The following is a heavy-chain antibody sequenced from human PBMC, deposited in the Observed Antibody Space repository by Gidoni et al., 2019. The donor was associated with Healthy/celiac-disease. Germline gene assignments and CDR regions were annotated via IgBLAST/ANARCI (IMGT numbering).Heavy chain of an antibody. Sequence: EVQLLESGGGLVQPGGSLRLSCAASGFTFSSYAMSWVRRAPGKGLGWVSAISGRGGSKYYADSVKGRFTSSRDNSKNTLYLQMNSLRAEDTAVYYCAKSEGSFSYYDSSGYWGPEAFDIWGQGTMVTVSS. CDR3: AKSEGSFSYYDSSGYWGPEAFDI. CDR1: GFTFSSYA. CDR2: ISGRGGSK. D-gene: IGHD3-22*01. V-gene: IGHV3-23*01. J-gene: IGHJ3*02.